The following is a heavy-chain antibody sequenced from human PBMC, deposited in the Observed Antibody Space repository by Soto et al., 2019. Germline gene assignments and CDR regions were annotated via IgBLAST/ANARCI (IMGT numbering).Heavy chain of an antibody. CDR1: GFNFSNYG. CDR3: AINRDLMTTVTEIGY. V-gene: IGHV3-33*01. CDR2: SNT. Sequence: QVQLVESGGGVVQPGMSLGLTCEASGFNFSNYGMHWVRQAPGKGLEWVAGSNTYYADSVKGRFTISRDNSKNSRYLQMHSLRAEDTAVYFCAINRDLMTTVTEIGYGGQGTLFPVSS. D-gene: IGHD4-17*01. J-gene: IGHJ4*02.